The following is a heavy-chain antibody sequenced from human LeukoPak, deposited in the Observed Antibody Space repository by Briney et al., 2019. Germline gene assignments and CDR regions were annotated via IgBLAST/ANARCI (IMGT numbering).Heavy chain of an antibody. CDR3: ARSHGPFDY. CDR1: GFTFSSYA. J-gene: IGHJ4*02. Sequence: AGGSLRLSCAASGFTFSSYAMHWVRQAPGKGLEWVAVISYDGSNKYYADSVKGRFTISRDNSKNTLYLQMNSLRAEDTAVYYCARSHGPFDYWGQGTLVTVSS. V-gene: IGHV3-30-3*01. CDR2: ISYDGSNK.